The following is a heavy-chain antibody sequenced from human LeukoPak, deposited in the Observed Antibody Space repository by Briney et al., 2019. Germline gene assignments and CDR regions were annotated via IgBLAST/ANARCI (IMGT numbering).Heavy chain of an antibody. V-gene: IGHV3-21*01. D-gene: IGHD3-10*01. CDR3: ARVEIIMVRGVIVYYYYGMDL. CDR1: GFTFSSYS. J-gene: IGHJ6*02. CDR2: ISSSSSYI. Sequence: GGSLRLSCAASGFTFSSYSMNWVRQAPGKGLEWVSSISSSSSYIYYADSVKGRFTISRDNAKNSLYLQMNSLRAEDTAVYYCARVEIIMVRGVIVYYYYGMDLWGQGTTVTVSS.